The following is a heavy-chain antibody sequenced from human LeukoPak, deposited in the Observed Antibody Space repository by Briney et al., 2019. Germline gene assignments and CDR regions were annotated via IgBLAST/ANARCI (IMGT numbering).Heavy chain of an antibody. CDR2: ISHRGST. Sequence: SETLSLTCTVSGDSISPYYWSWVRQPPGKGLEYIGFISHRGSTDYNPSLKSRVTISVDTSKNQFSLRLTSVTAADTAVYYCVRVHDYLWGSYRFFDHWGQGTLVTVSS. V-gene: IGHV4-59*08. D-gene: IGHD3-16*02. J-gene: IGHJ4*02. CDR3: VRVHDYLWGSYRFFDH. CDR1: GDSISPYY.